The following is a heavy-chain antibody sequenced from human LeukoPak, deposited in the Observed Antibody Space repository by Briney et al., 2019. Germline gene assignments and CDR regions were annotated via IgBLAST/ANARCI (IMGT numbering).Heavy chain of an antibody. CDR1: GFTFSSYG. D-gene: IGHD2-2*01. V-gene: IGHV3-30*02. J-gene: IGHJ4*02. CDR3: AKDKYQLLSFDY. Sequence: GGSLRLSCAASGFTFSSYGMHWVRQAPGKGLEWVAFIRYDGSNKYYADSVKGRFTISRDNAKNSLYLQMNSLRAEDTAIYYCAKDKYQLLSFDYWGQGTLVTVSS. CDR2: IRYDGSNK.